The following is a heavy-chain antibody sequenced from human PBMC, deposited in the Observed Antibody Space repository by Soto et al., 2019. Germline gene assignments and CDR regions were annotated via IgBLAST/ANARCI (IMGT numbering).Heavy chain of an antibody. D-gene: IGHD6-19*01. CDR2: IIPILGIA. CDR3: SGCSSGWTFQH. CDR1: GGTFSSYT. V-gene: IGHV1-69*02. J-gene: IGHJ1*01. Sequence: QVQLVQYGAEVKKPGSSVKFSCKAYGGTFSSYTISWVRQAPGQGLEWMGRIIPILGIANYAQKFQGRVTMTGVQSTSTAYMELSSLRSEDTAVYYCSGCSSGWTFQHLGQGALVTVSS.